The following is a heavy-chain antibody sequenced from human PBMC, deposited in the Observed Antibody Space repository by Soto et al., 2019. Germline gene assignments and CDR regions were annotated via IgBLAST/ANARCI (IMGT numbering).Heavy chain of an antibody. CDR2: MNPNSGNT. J-gene: IGHJ1*01. D-gene: IGHD6-19*01. Sequence: QVQLVQSGAEVKKPGASVKVSCKASGYTFTSYDINWVRQATGQGLEWMGWMNPNSGNTGYAKKXXXRFXXTRNTXXXXXXXXLRSXRSXXXXVXYCAREYSSGWSKHWGQGTLVT. CDR1: GYTFTSYD. CDR3: AREYSSGWSKH. V-gene: IGHV1-8*01.